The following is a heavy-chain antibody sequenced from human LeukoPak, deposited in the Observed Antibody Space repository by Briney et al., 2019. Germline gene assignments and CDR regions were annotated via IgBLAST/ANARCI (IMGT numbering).Heavy chain of an antibody. D-gene: IGHD3-22*01. CDR3: ARASYSYDISGWVPFDY. CDR2: IHTSGST. CDR1: GNSISSGDYY. Sequence: SQTLSLTRTVSGNSISSGDYYWSWIRQPAGKGLEWIGRIHTSGSTTYNPSLKSRVTISGDTSENQFSLRLSSVTAADTAVYYCARASYSYDISGWVPFDYWGQGTLVTVSS. J-gene: IGHJ4*02. V-gene: IGHV4-61*02.